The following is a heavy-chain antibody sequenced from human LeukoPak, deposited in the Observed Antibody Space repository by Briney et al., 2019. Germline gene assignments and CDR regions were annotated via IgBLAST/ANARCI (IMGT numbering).Heavy chain of an antibody. CDR3: AKGEFYGSGFFSY. D-gene: IGHD3-10*01. V-gene: IGHV3-30*02. CDR1: GFTFSSYG. Sequence: GGSLRLSCAASGFTFSSYGMHWVRQAPGKGLEWVAFIRYDGSNKYYADSVKGRFTISRDNSKNTLYLQMNSLRAEDTAVYYCAKGEFYGSGFFSYWGQGTLVTVSS. J-gene: IGHJ4*02. CDR2: IRYDGSNK.